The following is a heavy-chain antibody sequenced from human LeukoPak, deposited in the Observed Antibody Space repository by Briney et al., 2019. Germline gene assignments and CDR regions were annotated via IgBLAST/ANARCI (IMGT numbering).Heavy chain of an antibody. CDR1: GGSIITTNW. D-gene: IGHD1-26*01. CDR2: VHLNGAT. CDR3: TRESGAFSPFGF. J-gene: IGHJ4*02. V-gene: IGHV4-4*02. Sequence: SETLSLTCAVSGGSIITTNWWSWVRQPPGKGLEWIGEVHLNGATHYDPSLGSRVSMSIDKSKNHMSLKLTSVTAADTAIYYCTRESGAFSPFGFWGQGTLVTVSS.